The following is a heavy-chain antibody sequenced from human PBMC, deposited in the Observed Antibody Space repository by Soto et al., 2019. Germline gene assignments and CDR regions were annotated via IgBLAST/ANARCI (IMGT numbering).Heavy chain of an antibody. CDR2: ISSSSSTI. V-gene: IGHV3-48*01. D-gene: IGHD6-13*01. Sequence: GRSLRLSCAASGFTISYYNMNWVRQAPARGLEWVSYISSSSSTIYYADSVKGRFTISRDNASNSLYLQMNSLRAEDTAVYYCARDGDGSSWPFDYWGQGTLVTVSS. CDR3: ARDGDGSSWPFDY. CDR1: GFTISYYN. J-gene: IGHJ4*02.